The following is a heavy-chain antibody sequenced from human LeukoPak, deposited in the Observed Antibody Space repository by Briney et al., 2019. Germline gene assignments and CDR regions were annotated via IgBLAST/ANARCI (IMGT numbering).Heavy chain of an antibody. J-gene: IGHJ4*02. V-gene: IGHV3-23*01. CDR1: GLTFSNYW. CDR3: AKEQYRSSSWPFDY. D-gene: IGHD6-13*01. CDR2: ISGSGGST. Sequence: PGGSLRLSCTASGLTFSNYWTTWVRQAPGKGLEWVSAISGSGGSTYYADSVKGRFTISRDNSKNTLYLQMNSLRAEDTAVYYCAKEQYRSSSWPFDYWGQGTLVTVSS.